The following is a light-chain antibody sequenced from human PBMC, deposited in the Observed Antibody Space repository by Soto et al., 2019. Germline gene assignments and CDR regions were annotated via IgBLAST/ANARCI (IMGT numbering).Light chain of an antibody. J-gene: IGLJ2*01. CDR1: SSDVGGYKY. CDR3: SSYAGSKHVV. Sequence: QSALTQPPSASGSPGKSVTISCTGTSSDVGGYKYVFWYQHHPGKAPKLIIYEVNQRPSGVPDRFSGSKSGNTASLTVSGLQAEDEADYYCSSYAGSKHVVFGGGTKLTVL. V-gene: IGLV2-8*01. CDR2: EVN.